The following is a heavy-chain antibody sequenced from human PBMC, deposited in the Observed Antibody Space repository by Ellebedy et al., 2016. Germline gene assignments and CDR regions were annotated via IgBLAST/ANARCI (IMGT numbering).Heavy chain of an antibody. CDR1: GYTFTRHY. V-gene: IGHV1-46*01. J-gene: IGHJ6*02. CDR2: INPSGGTV. Sequence: ASVKVSXKTSGYTFTRHYMYWVRQAPGQGLEWMAKINPSGGTVIYAQKFQGRVTMTRDTSTSTVFMELSNLRSDDTAIYYCARGGTFSGLDVWGQGTTVTVSS. D-gene: IGHD3-3*02. CDR3: ARGGTFSGLDV.